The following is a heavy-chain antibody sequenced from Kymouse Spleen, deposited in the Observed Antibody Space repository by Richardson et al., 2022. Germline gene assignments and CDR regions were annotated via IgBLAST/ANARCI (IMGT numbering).Heavy chain of an antibody. J-gene: IGHJ4*02. Sequence: QLQLQESGPGLVKPSETLSLTCTVSGGSISSSSYYWGWIRQPPGKGLEWIGSIYYSGSTYYNPSLKSRVTISVDTSKNQFSLKLSSVTAADTAVYYCARDHYYDSSLFDYWGQGTLVTVSS. CDR1: GGSISSSSYY. D-gene: IGHD3-22*01. V-gene: IGHV4-39*01. CDR2: IYYSGST. CDR3: ARDHYYDSSLFDY.